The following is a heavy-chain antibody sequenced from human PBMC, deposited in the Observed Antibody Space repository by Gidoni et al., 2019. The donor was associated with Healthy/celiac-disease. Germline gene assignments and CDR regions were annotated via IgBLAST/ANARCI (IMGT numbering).Heavy chain of an antibody. CDR1: GGCISSGGYY. CDR3: AGGYSSSWYDYFDY. CDR2: ISYSGST. J-gene: IGHJ4*02. V-gene: IGHV4-31*03. Sequence: QVQLQESGPGLAKPSQTLSPICTVSGGCISSGGYYWSWIRQHPGKGLAWIGYISYSGSTSYNPSLKSRVTISVDTSKNQFSLKLSSVAAADTAVYYCAGGYSSSWYDYFDYWGQGTLVTVSS. D-gene: IGHD6-13*01.